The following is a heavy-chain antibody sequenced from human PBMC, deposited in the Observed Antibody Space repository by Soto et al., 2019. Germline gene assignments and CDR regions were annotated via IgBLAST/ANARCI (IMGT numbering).Heavy chain of an antibody. CDR2: IKQDGSEK. CDR1: GFTFSNYW. Sequence: TGGSLRLSCAASGFTFSNYWMSWVRQAPGKGLEWVANIKQDGSEKYYVDSVKGRFTISRDNAKNSLSLQMNSLRAEDTAVYYCAREGGCSGGSCYSVSDAFDIWGQGTLVTVSS. V-gene: IGHV3-7*01. J-gene: IGHJ3*02. CDR3: AREGGCSGGSCYSVSDAFDI. D-gene: IGHD2-15*01.